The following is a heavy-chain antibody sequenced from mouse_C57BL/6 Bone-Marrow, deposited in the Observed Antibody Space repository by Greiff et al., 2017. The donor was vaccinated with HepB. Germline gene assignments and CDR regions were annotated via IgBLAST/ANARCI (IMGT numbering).Heavy chain of an antibody. Sequence: VHLVESGPGLVAPSQSLSITCTVSGFSLTSYGVDWVRQSPGKGLEWLGVIWGVGSTNYNSALKSRLSISKDNSKSQVFLKMNSLKTDDTAMYYCASEDFAYWGQGTLVTVSA. V-gene: IGHV2-6*01. CDR1: GFSLTSYG. CDR2: IWGVGST. J-gene: IGHJ3*01. CDR3: ASEDFAY.